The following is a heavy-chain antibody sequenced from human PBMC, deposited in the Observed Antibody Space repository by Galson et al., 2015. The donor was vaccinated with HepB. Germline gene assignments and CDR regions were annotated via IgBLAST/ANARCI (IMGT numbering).Heavy chain of an antibody. CDR2: IRNKVYGGTT. V-gene: IGHV3-49*03. Sequence: LRLSCAASEFTFGDYTMSWFRQAPGKGLEWVSFIRNKVYGGTTEYAASVKGRFTISRDDSKSIAYLQMNSLKTEDTAVYYCTRGSGSQRPYYFDYWGQGTLVTVSS. J-gene: IGHJ4*02. CDR1: EFTFGDYT. CDR3: TRGSGSQRPYYFDY. D-gene: IGHD1-26*01.